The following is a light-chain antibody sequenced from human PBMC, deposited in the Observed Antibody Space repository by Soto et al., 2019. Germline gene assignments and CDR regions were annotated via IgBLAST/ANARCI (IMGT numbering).Light chain of an antibody. CDR2: DVS. Sequence: QSALTQPASVSGSPGQSVSISCTGTSSDVGGYNYVSWYQQHPGKAPKVMIYDVSKRPSGISNRFSGSKSGNTASQTLSGLQVEDEADYYYCSYTSGSKRLVFGGGTKLTVL. CDR1: SSDVGGYNY. V-gene: IGLV2-14*03. CDR3: CSYTSGSKRLV. J-gene: IGLJ2*01.